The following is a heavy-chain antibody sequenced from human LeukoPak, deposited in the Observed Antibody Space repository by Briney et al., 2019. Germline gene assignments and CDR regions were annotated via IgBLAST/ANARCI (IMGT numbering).Heavy chain of an antibody. CDR1: GDSVSSDSAA. Sequence: SQTLSLTCAISGDSVSSDSAAWNWIRQSPSRGLEWLGRTYYRSKWYNDYAVSVKSRITTNPDTSKNQFSLQLNSVTPEDTAVYFCARDQIASAGPNDYWGQGTLVTVSS. CDR2: TYYRSKWYN. D-gene: IGHD6-13*01. CDR3: ARDQIASAGPNDY. V-gene: IGHV6-1*01. J-gene: IGHJ4*02.